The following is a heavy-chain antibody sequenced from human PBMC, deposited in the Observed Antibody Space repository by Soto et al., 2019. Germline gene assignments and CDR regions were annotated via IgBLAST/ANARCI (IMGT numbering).Heavy chain of an antibody. CDR3: AKDYSVAAAGTGYFQH. J-gene: IGHJ1*01. D-gene: IGHD6-13*01. V-gene: IGHV3-9*01. Sequence: EVQLVESGGGLVQPGRSLRLSCAASGFTFDDYAMHWVRQAPGKGLEWVSGISWNSGSIGYADSVKGRFTISRDNAKNSLYLQMNSLRDEDTALYYCAKDYSVAAAGTGYFQHWGQGTLVTVSS. CDR1: GFTFDDYA. CDR2: ISWNSGSI.